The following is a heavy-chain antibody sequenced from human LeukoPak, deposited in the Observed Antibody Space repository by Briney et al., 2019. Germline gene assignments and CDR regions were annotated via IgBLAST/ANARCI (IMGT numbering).Heavy chain of an antibody. CDR1: GFTFSSYA. D-gene: IGHD6-19*01. J-gene: IGHJ4*02. Sequence: GGSLRPSCAASGFTFSSYAMSWVRQAPGKGLEWVSAISGSGGTTYYADSVRARFTISRDNSKNMLYLQMNSLRAEDTAVYYCVKLSSGSGSKFGFDSWGQGTLVTVSS. CDR2: ISGSGGTT. CDR3: VKLSSGSGSKFGFDS. V-gene: IGHV3-23*01.